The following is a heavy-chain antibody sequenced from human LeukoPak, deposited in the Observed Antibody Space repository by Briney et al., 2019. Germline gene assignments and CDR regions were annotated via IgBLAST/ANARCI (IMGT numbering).Heavy chain of an antibody. CDR1: GFTFSSYG. V-gene: IGHV3-33*01. Sequence: GGSLRLSCAASGFTFSSYGMHWVRQAPGKGLEWVAVIWYDGSNKYYADSVKGRFTISRDNSKNTLYLQMNSLRAEDTAVYYCARDVGLRLGLVDYWGQGTLVTVSS. CDR3: ARDVGLRLGLVDY. CDR2: IWYDGSNK. D-gene: IGHD1-26*01. J-gene: IGHJ4*02.